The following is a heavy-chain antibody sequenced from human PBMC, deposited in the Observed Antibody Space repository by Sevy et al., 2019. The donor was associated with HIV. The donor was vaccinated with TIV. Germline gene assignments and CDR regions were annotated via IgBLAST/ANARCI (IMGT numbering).Heavy chain of an antibody. Sequence: GGSLRLSCAASGFTFSNYNMTWVRQAPGKGLEWVSFISSSSGSIYYADSLKGRFTISRDNAKNSLYLQMNSLRAEDTAVYYCARDRDTIVKNKYYYYGMDFWGQGTTVTVSS. CDR2: ISSSSGSI. CDR1: GFTFSNYN. CDR3: ARDRDTIVKNKYYYYGMDF. V-gene: IGHV3-21*01. D-gene: IGHD3-22*01. J-gene: IGHJ6*02.